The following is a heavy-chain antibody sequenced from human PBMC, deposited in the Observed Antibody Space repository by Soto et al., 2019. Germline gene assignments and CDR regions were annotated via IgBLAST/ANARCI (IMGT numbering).Heavy chain of an antibody. CDR1: GFIFSGYG. CDR2: ISFNGGNK. CDR3: AKDYEYCISGDCYSAYYGMDV. V-gene: IGHV3-30*18. Sequence: QVQLVESGGGVVQPGTSLRLACATSGFIFSGYGMHWVRQAPGKGLEWVAAISFNGGNKYYVDSVKGRFTISRDSSKNSVYLQMDSLEPEDTAVYYCAKDYEYCISGDCYSAYYGMDVWGQGTTVTVS. J-gene: IGHJ6*02. D-gene: IGHD2-21*02.